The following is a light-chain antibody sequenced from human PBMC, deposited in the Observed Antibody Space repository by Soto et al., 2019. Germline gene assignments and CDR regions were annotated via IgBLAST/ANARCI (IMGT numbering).Light chain of an antibody. CDR3: ATWDSALSAGV. Sequence: QSVLTQPPSMSAAPGQMVAISCSGTSSNIGDNSVSWYQHFPGTAPKVLIYDNNRRPSGIPDRFSGSKSGTSATLTIIGLQTGDEADYYCATWDSALSAGVFGAGTKLTVL. V-gene: IGLV1-51*01. J-gene: IGLJ3*02. CDR2: DNN. CDR1: SSNIGDNS.